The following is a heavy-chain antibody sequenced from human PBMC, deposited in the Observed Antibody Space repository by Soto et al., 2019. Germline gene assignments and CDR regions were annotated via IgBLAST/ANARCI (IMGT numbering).Heavy chain of an antibody. CDR3: ARGLYDYYDSSGYDY. CDR1: GFTFSSYS. Sequence: EVQLVESGGGLVQPGGSLRLSCAASGFTFSSYSMNWVRQAPGKGLEWVSYISSSSSTIYYADSVKGRFTISRDNAKNSLYLQKNSLRAEDTAVYYCARGLYDYYDSSGYDYWGQGTLVTVSS. CDR2: ISSSSSTI. D-gene: IGHD3-22*01. J-gene: IGHJ4*02. V-gene: IGHV3-48*01.